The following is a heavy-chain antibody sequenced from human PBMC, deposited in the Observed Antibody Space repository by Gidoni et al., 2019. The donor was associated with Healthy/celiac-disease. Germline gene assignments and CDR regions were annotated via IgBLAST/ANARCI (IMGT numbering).Heavy chain of an antibody. Sequence: QVQLQESGPGLVKPSATLSLTCAVSGYSISSGYYSGWIRQPPGKVLECIGSIYHSGSTYYTPSLKSRVTISVDTSKNQFSLKLISVTAADTAVYYCARAAIITMLVVKGYWGQGTLVTVSS. D-gene: IGHD3-22*01. CDR3: ARAAIITMLVVKGY. V-gene: IGHV4-38-2*01. CDR2: IYHSGST. J-gene: IGHJ4*02. CDR1: GYSISSGYY.